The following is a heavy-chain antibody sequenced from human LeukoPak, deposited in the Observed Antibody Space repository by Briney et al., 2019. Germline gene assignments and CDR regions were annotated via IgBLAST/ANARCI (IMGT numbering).Heavy chain of an antibody. D-gene: IGHD3-10*01. CDR2: MSASGGST. J-gene: IGHJ4*02. CDR3: ARSGSGSNFLDN. V-gene: IGHV3-23*01. Sequence: GGSLRLSCAASGFTFSSYTLNWVRQSPGKGLEWVSGMSASGGSTYYADSVKRRCTISRDNSKDTLYLEMNTLRDEDTAIYYCARSGSGSNFLDNWGQGTLVTVSS. CDR1: GFTFSSYT.